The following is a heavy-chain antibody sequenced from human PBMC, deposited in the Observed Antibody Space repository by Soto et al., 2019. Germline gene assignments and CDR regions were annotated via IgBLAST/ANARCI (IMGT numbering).Heavy chain of an antibody. CDR2: TRNKANSYTT. J-gene: IGHJ3*02. CDR3: ASALLYSSGWYSDDAFDI. V-gene: IGHV3-72*01. Sequence: GGSLRLSCAASGFTFSDHYMDWVRQAPGKGLEWVGRTRNKANSYTTEYAASVKGRFTISRDDSKNSLYLQMNSLKTEDTAVYYCASALLYSSGWYSDDAFDIWGQGTMVTVSS. D-gene: IGHD6-19*01. CDR1: GFTFSDHY.